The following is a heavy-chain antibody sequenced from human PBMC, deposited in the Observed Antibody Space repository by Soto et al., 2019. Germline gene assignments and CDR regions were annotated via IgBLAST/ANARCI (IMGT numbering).Heavy chain of an antibody. CDR3: ARAISGVYGYYYYYMDV. J-gene: IGHJ6*03. Sequence: GGSLRLSCAASGFTFSSYAMSWVRQAPGKGLEWVSAISGSGGSTYYADSVKGRFTISRDNSKNTLYLQMNSLRAEDTAVYYCARAISGVYGYYYYYMDVWGKGTTVTVSS. CDR1: GFTFSSYA. V-gene: IGHV3-23*01. CDR2: ISGSGGST. D-gene: IGHD2-8*01.